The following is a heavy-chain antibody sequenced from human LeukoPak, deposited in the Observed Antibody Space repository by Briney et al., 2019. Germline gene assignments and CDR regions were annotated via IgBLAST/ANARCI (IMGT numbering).Heavy chain of an antibody. CDR2: INHSGST. D-gene: IGHD5-18*01. V-gene: IGHV4-34*01. Sequence: PSETLSLTCAVYGGSFSGYYWSWIRQPPGKGLEWIGVINHSGSTNYNPSLKSRVTISVDTSKNQFPLKPSSVTAADTAVYYCASSGYSYGYWGQGTLVTVSS. CDR1: GGSFSGYY. J-gene: IGHJ4*02. CDR3: ASSGYSYGY.